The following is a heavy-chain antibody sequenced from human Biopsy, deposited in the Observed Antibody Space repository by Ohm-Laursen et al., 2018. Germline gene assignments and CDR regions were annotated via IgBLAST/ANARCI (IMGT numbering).Heavy chain of an antibody. CDR2: ISGNAGST. CDR1: GFTFSNYA. CDR3: AKINPSSIYYYYGMDD. J-gene: IGHJ6*02. V-gene: IGHV3-23*01. Sequence: SLSLSCTAPGFTFSNYAKSWIRQAPGKGLEWVSAISGNAGSTNYADPVKGRFTISRDNSKNTLYLQLNSLRAEDTALYYCAKINPSSIYYYYGMDDWGQGTTVTVSS.